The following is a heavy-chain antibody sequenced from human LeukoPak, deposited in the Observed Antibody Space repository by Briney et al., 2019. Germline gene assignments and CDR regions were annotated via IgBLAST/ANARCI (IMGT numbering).Heavy chain of an antibody. J-gene: IGHJ4*02. CDR1: GGTFSSYA. D-gene: IGHD3-22*01. V-gene: IGHV1-69*01. Sequence: GASVKVSCKASGGTFSSYAISWVRQAPGQGLEWMGGIIPIFGTANYAQKFRGRVTITADESTSTAYMELSSLRSEDTAVYYCARAVNYDSSGYYYGYYFDYWGQGTLVTVSS. CDR3: ARAVNYDSSGYYYGYYFDY. CDR2: IIPIFGTA.